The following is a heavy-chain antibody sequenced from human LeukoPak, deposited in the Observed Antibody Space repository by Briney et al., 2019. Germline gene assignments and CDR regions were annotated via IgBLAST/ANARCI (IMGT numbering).Heavy chain of an antibody. Sequence: GSLRLSCAASGFTFSSYAMHWVRQAPGKGLEWVAVISYDGSNKYYADSVKGRFTISRDNSKNTLYLQMNSLRAEDTAVYYCAKYTAMAYYYYYYMDVWGKGTTVTVSS. CDR2: ISYDGSNK. CDR1: GFTFSSYA. D-gene: IGHD5-18*01. CDR3: AKYTAMAYYYYYYMDV. J-gene: IGHJ6*03. V-gene: IGHV3-30*04.